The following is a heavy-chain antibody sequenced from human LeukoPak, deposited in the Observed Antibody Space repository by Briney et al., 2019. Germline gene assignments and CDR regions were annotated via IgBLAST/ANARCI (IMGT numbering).Heavy chain of an antibody. CDR3: AKDRHDFYFDY. CDR2: ISSDGSNK. D-gene: IGHD1-1*01. CDR1: GFTFSSYG. Sequence: GGSLRLSCAASGFTFSSYGMHWVRQAPGKGLEWVAVISSDGSNKYYADSVKGRFTISRDNSKNTLYLQMNSLRAEDTAVYYCAKDRHDFYFDYWGQGTLVTVSS. J-gene: IGHJ4*02. V-gene: IGHV3-30*18.